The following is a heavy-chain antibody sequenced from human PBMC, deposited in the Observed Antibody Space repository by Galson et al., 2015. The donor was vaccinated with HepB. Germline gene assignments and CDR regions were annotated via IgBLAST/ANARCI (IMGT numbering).Heavy chain of an antibody. V-gene: IGHV3-33*01. CDR2: IWYDGSNK. D-gene: IGHD6-19*01. Sequence: SLRLSCAASGSAFRSAGMHWVRQAPGKGLQWVAIIWYDGSNKYYADSVKGRFTISRDNSKNTLYLQMNSLRADDTAVYYCARDRKAAGTFDYWGQGTLVTVSS. CDR1: GSAFRSAG. J-gene: IGHJ4*02. CDR3: ARDRKAAGTFDY.